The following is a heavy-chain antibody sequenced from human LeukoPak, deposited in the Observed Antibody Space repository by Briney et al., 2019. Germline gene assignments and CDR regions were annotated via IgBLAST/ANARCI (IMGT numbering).Heavy chain of an antibody. CDR2: IYIDGTGI. CDR1: GFTFSKYL. CDR3: ARAPPSNGYSYHFDI. J-gene: IGHJ3*02. D-gene: IGHD5-18*01. Sequence: GGPLRLSCAASGFTFSKYLMHWVRQAPGKGVVWVSRIYIDGTGIVYAGSVKGRFIISRDNAKNTLYLQMNSLRVEDTAVYYCARAPPSNGYSYHFDIWGQGTMVAVSS. V-gene: IGHV3-74*01.